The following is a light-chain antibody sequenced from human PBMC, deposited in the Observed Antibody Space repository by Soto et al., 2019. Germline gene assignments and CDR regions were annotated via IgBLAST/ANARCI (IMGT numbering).Light chain of an antibody. Sequence: EIVLTQSPGTLSLSPGERATLSCRASQSVGSNYLAWYQQKPGQAPRLLIYGASSMATGIPDRFSGSGSGTDFTLTISRLEPEDFAVYYCQQYGSSPRTFGQGTKLEIK. CDR3: QQYGSSPRT. CDR1: QSVGSNY. V-gene: IGKV3-20*01. J-gene: IGKJ2*01. CDR2: GAS.